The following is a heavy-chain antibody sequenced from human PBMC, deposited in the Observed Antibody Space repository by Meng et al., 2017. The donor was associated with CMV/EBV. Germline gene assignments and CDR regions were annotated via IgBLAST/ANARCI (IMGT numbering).Heavy chain of an antibody. Sequence: SETLSLTCAVYGGSFSGYYWSWIRQPPGKGLEWIGEINHSGSTNYNPSLKSRVTISVDTSKNQFSLKLSSVTAADTAVCYCARDTLGRGMDVWGQGTTVTVSS. CDR3: ARDTLGRGMDV. J-gene: IGHJ6*02. CDR2: INHSGST. CDR1: GGSFSGYY. V-gene: IGHV4-34*01. D-gene: IGHD1-26*01.